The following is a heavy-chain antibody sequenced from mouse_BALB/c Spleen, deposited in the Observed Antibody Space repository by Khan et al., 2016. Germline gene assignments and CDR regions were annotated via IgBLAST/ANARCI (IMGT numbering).Heavy chain of an antibody. J-gene: IGHJ2*01. V-gene: IGHV1S81*02. CDR2: TNPTNGRT. Sequence: QVQLQQPGAELVKAGASVKMSCKASGYTFTSYWMHWVKQRLGQGLAWFAETNPTNGRTYYNEKFKSKATLTVDKSSSTAYMLLSGPTFEDSAVYYCARIKKIVATYFDYWCQGTTLTGSS. CDR1: GYTFTSYW. CDR3: ARIKKIVATYFDY. D-gene: IGHD1-1*01.